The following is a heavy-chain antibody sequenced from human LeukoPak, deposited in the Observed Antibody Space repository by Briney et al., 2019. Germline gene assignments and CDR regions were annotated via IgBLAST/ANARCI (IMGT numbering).Heavy chain of an antibody. Sequence: GASVKVSCKASGYTFTSYDINWVRQATGQGIEWMGWMNPNSGNTGYAQKFQGRVTITRNTSISTAYMELSSLRSEDTAVYYCARVPYYGAPYFQHWGQGTLVTVSS. V-gene: IGHV1-8*03. CDR2: MNPNSGNT. J-gene: IGHJ1*01. D-gene: IGHD4-17*01. CDR3: ARVPYYGAPYFQH. CDR1: GYTFTSYD.